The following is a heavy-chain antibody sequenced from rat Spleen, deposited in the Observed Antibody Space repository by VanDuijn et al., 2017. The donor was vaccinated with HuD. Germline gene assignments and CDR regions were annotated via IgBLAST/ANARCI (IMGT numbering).Heavy chain of an antibody. D-gene: IGHD3-1*01. J-gene: IGHJ2*01. V-gene: IGHV5S23*01. CDR3: ARGPPFDH. Sequence: EVQLVESGGGLEQPGNSLKLSCAASGFIFSDYVMAWVRQSPKKGLEWVASISSGGGGTYYPDSVKDRFTISRDNAKNTLYLQVDRLTSEDTAYYYCARGPPFDHWGQGIMVTVSS. CDR1: GFIFSDYV. CDR2: ISSGGGGT.